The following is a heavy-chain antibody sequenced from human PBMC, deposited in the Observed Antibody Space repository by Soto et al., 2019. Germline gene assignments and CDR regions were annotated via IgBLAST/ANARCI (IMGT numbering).Heavy chain of an antibody. V-gene: IGHV4-28*01. CDR3: ARREIQGPIDY. D-gene: IGHD1-26*01. Sequence: QVQLQESGPGLEKLWDTVSHTCGVCGYSNSRSNVWGGMREPPGKGLEGIGYIYYSGTTYYNPSLKSRVTMSVDTSKNQFSLKLTSVTAVDTAVYYCARREIQGPIDYWGQGTLVTVSS. CDR2: IYYSGTT. CDR1: GYSNSRSNV. J-gene: IGHJ4*02.